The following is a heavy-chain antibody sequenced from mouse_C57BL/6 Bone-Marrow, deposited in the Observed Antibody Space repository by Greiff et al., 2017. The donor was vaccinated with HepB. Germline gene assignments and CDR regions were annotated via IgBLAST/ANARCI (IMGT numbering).Heavy chain of an antibody. V-gene: IGHV1-82*01. CDR2: IYPGDGDT. CDR1: GYAFSSSW. J-gene: IGHJ2*01. D-gene: IGHD2-5*01. CDR3: ARWGSNYLYYFDY. Sequence: LQESGPELVKPGASVKISCKASGYAFSSSWMNWVKQRPGKGLEWIGRIYPGDGDTNYNGKFKGKATLTADKSSSTAYMQLSSLTSEDSAVYFCARWGSNYLYYFDYWGQGTTLTVSS.